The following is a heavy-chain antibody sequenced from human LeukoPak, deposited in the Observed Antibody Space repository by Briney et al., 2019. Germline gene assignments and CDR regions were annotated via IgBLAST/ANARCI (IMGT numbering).Heavy chain of an antibody. CDR1: GFTFRSYA. Sequence: GGSLRLSCAASGFTFRSYAIHWVRQAPGKGLEWVAFISWDGTIKYYADSVKGRFSISRDNSKNTLSLQMNSLRGEDTAVYYCARDLGYYYDSSGYRDDAFDIWGQGTMVTVSS. V-gene: IGHV3-30-3*01. J-gene: IGHJ3*02. CDR3: ARDLGYYYDSSGYRDDAFDI. CDR2: ISWDGTIK. D-gene: IGHD3-22*01.